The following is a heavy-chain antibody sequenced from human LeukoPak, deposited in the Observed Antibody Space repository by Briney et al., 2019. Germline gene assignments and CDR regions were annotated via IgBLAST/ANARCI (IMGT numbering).Heavy chain of an antibody. Sequence: SETLSLTCTVPGGSISSSSYYWGWIRQPPGKGLEWIGSIYYSGSTYYNPSLKSRVTISVDTSKDQFSLKLSSVTAADTAVYYCASLLYSSSWYYFDYWGQGTLVTVSS. CDR2: IYYSGST. CDR3: ASLLYSSSWYYFDY. V-gene: IGHV4-39*07. CDR1: GGSISSSSYY. J-gene: IGHJ4*02. D-gene: IGHD6-13*01.